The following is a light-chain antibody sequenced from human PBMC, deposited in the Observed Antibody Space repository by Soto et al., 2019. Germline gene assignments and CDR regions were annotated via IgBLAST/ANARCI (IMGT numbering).Light chain of an antibody. CDR1: STNIGNNY. CDR2: DNT. Sequence: QSVLTQPPSVSGAPGQRVTISCSGSSTNIGNNYVSWYQHLPGTAPKLLIYDNTERPSGIPDRFSGSKSGTSATLGITGLQTGDEADYYCATWDSSLSAGVFGGVTKLTVL. J-gene: IGLJ2*01. V-gene: IGLV1-51*01. CDR3: ATWDSSLSAGV.